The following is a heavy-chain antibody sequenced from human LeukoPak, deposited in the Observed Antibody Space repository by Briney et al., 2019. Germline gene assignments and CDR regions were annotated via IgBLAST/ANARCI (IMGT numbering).Heavy chain of an antibody. Sequence: GGSLRLSCAASGFTFSSYGMHWVRQAPGKGLEWVAVISYDGSNKYYADSVKGRFTISRDNSKNTLYLQMNSLRAEDTAVYYCAKDPDYGGIRYFDYWGQGTLVTVSS. J-gene: IGHJ4*02. CDR3: AKDPDYGGIRYFDY. V-gene: IGHV3-30*18. CDR2: ISYDGSNK. D-gene: IGHD4/OR15-4a*01. CDR1: GFTFSSYG.